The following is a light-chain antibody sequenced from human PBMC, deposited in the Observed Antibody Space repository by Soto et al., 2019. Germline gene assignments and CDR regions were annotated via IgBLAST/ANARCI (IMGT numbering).Light chain of an antibody. J-gene: IGKJ1*01. V-gene: IGKV3-20*01. CDR2: GAS. Sequence: IVLTQSPGTLSLSPGERATLSCRASQSVSSSYLAWYQQKPGQAPRPLIYGASSRATGIPDRFSGSGSGTDFTLPISTLEPEDFAVYYCQQYGSSPRTFGQGTKVDIK. CDR1: QSVSSSY. CDR3: QQYGSSPRT.